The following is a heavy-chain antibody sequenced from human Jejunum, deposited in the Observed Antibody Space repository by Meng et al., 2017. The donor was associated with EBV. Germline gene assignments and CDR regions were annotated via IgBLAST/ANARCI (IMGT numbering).Heavy chain of an antibody. Sequence: GGGLFKPGGSLRLSCAASGFSFSDYYMGWIRQAPGKGLEWVSYISSGSGSTLYYADSVGGRFTISRDNAKNSLYLQMNSLRAEDTAAYYCAASAVVAPHYWGQGTLVTVSS. J-gene: IGHJ4*02. D-gene: IGHD2-15*01. V-gene: IGHV3-11*01. CDR2: ISSGSGSTL. CDR3: AASAVVAPHY. CDR1: GFSFSDYY.